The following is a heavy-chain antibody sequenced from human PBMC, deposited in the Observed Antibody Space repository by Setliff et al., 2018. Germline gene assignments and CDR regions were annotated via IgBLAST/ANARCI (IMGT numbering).Heavy chain of an antibody. V-gene: IGHV1-46*01. CDR2: INPSSGRT. J-gene: IGHJ3*02. Sequence: AASVKVSCKASGYTFTSHYMHWVRQAPGLGLEWMGTINPSSGRTSYAQKSQGRVTMTRDTSTSTVYMDMSSLRSEDTAVYYCARDVFPYHYEGAFDIWGQGTMVTVSS. D-gene: IGHD3-22*01. CDR1: GYTFTSHY. CDR3: ARDVFPYHYEGAFDI.